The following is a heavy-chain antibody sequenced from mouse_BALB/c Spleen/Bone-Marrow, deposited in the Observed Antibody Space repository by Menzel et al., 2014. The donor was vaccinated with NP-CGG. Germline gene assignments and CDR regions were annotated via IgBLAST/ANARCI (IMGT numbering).Heavy chain of an antibody. CDR2: INPGSGGT. Sequence: VQLQQSGAELVRPGTSVKVSCKASGYAFTNYWIEWIKQRPGQGLEWIGVINPGSGGTNQNEKFKDKATLTADTSSNTAYMQLSSLTSDDSAVYFCARYDGYLDYWGQGTTLTVSS. D-gene: IGHD2-3*01. CDR1: GYAFTNYW. CDR3: ARYDGYLDY. V-gene: IGHV1-54*01. J-gene: IGHJ2*01.